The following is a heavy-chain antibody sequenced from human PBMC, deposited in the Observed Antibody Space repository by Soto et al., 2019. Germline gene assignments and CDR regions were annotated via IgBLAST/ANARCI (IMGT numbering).Heavy chain of an antibody. V-gene: IGHV4-34*01. Sequence: PSETLSLTCAVYGGSFSGYYWSWIRQPPGKGLEWIGEINHSGSTNYNPSLKSRVTISVDTSKNQFSLKLSSVTAADTAVYYCARIPMSRVRGVMSWFDPWGQGTLVTVSS. CDR1: GGSFSGYY. CDR2: INHSGST. J-gene: IGHJ5*02. D-gene: IGHD3-10*01. CDR3: ARIPMSRVRGVMSWFDP.